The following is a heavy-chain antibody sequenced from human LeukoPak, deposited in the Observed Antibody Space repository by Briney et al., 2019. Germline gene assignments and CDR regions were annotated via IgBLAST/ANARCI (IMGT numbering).Heavy chain of an antibody. CDR2: IRYDGSNT. J-gene: IGHJ4*02. D-gene: IGHD3-10*01. CDR3: ARVEATYYYGSATPYSPY. Sequence: GGSLRLSCEASGFTFSSYGMHWVRQAPGKGPEWVAFIRYDGSNTYYADSVKDRFTISRDNSKNTLYLQMKSLKVEDTSVYYCARVEATYYYGSATPYSPYWGQGSLVTVSS. V-gene: IGHV3-30*02. CDR1: GFTFSSYG.